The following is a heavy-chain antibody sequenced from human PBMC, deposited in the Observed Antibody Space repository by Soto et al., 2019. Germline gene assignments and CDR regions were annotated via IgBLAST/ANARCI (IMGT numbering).Heavy chain of an antibody. Sequence: QITLVEAGPTLVKPTQTLTLTCTFSGFSRDTPGVAVGWLRQPPGKALEWLAHIYWDEDKRYRPYLETRLSITKDASKSEVVLRMTYMSPVDTGTYYCAHMADLGSFYWYFDLWGRGTLVTVSS. J-gene: IGHJ2*01. D-gene: IGHD3-10*01. CDR2: IYWDEDK. CDR3: AHMADLGSFYWYFDL. V-gene: IGHV2-5*02. CDR1: GFSRDTPGVA.